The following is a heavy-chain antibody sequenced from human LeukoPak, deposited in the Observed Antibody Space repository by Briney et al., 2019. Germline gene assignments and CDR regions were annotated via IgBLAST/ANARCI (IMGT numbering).Heavy chain of an antibody. Sequence: SETLSLICTVSGVSISSSNSYWGWIRQPPGKGLEWIGSIYYSGNTYYNASLKSQVSISIDTSKNQFSLKLSSVTAADTAVYYCARDHRYYYDSSGYVDYWGQGTLVTVSS. CDR1: GVSISSSNSY. CDR3: ARDHRYYYDSSGYVDY. V-gene: IGHV4-39*07. D-gene: IGHD3-22*01. CDR2: IYYSGNT. J-gene: IGHJ4*02.